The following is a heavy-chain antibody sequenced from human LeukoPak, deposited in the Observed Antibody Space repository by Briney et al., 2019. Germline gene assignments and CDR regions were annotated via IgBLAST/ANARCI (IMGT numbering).Heavy chain of an antibody. J-gene: IGHJ4*02. CDR2: INPNSGGT. V-gene: IGHV1-2*02. D-gene: IGHD2-15*01. CDR1: GYTFTGYY. Sequence: ASVKVPCKASGYTFTGYYMHWVRQAPGQGLEWMGWINPNSGGTNYAQKFQGRVTMTRDTSISTAYMELSRLRSDDTAVYYCARDNGRRAAESYFDYWGQGTLVTVSS. CDR3: ARDNGRRAAESYFDY.